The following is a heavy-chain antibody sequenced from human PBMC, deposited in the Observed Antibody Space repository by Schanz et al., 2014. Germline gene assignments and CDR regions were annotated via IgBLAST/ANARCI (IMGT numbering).Heavy chain of an antibody. CDR2: INSDESVT. CDR3: AKAPYADYGYFHY. Sequence: EVQLVESGGGFVQPGGSLRLSCAASGFTFSRYWMHWVRQAPGKGLVWVSRINSDESVTSYADSAKGRFTISRDNAKITLYLQMNSLRTEDTAVYYCAKAPYADYGYFHYWGQGTLVPVSS. V-gene: IGHV3-74*01. CDR1: GFTFSRYW. D-gene: IGHD4-17*01. J-gene: IGHJ4*02.